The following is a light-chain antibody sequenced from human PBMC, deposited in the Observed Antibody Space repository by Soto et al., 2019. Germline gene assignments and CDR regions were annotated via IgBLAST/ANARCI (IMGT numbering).Light chain of an antibody. CDR1: TCNVGTKH. CDR2: DND. Sequence: QAVLTQPPSVSVAPGQKVTISCSGSTCNVGTKHVSWYQQFPGTVPKVLIYDNDKRRSGIPDRFSGSRSGTTATLAITGLQSGDEADYYCASWDTSLTVAIFGGGTKLTVL. J-gene: IGLJ2*01. V-gene: IGLV1-51*01. CDR3: ASWDTSLTVAI.